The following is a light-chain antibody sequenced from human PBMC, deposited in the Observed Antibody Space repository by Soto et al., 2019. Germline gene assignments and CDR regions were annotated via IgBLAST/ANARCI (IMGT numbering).Light chain of an antibody. CDR3: CSYTSSSTSRLWV. Sequence: QSALTQPASVSGSPGQSITISCTGSSNEALNYDVVSWYQHHPGQVPKLIIYEGNKRPSXXXXXFSASRSGNMASLTISGLQAEDEANYYCCSYTSSSTSRLWVFGGGTKLTVL. V-gene: IGLV2-14*02. CDR1: SNEALNYDV. CDR2: EGN. J-gene: IGLJ3*02.